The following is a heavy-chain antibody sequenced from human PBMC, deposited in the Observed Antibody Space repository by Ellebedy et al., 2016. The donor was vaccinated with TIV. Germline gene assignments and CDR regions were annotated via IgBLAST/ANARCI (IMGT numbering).Heavy chain of an antibody. CDR2: IFYRGST. CDR3: ARGAIPQHDTFDI. D-gene: IGHD2-2*02. CDR1: GGSVSSNSYY. Sequence: SETLSLTXTVSGGSVSSNSYYWTWIRQPPGKGLEWIGYIFYRGSTNYNPSLKSRVTMSVDTSKNQFSLKLSSVTAADTAIYYCARGAIPQHDTFDIWGQGTMVTVSS. J-gene: IGHJ3*02. V-gene: IGHV4-61*01.